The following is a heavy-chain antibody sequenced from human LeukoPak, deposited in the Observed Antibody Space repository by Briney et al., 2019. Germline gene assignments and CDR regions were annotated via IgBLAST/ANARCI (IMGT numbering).Heavy chain of an antibody. V-gene: IGHV4-4*02. Sequence: SETLSLTCGVSGGCITITNYWTWVRQPPGKELEWIGEVNLQGSTNYNPSLMGRVAISVDTSENYISLQLTSVTAADTAVYYCAREGGPYRPLDYSGQGTLVTVSS. J-gene: IGHJ4*02. CDR2: VNLQGST. CDR1: GGCITITNY. CDR3: AREGGPYRPLDY.